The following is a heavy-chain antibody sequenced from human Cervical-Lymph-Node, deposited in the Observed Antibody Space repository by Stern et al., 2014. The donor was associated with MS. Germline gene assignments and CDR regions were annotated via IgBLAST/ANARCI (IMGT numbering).Heavy chain of an antibody. V-gene: IGHV1-18*01. Sequence: QVQLVESGAEVKKPGASVKVSCKAWGYTFTSYGISWVRQAPGQGLEWMGRISAYNGYTNYAQNFQGRLTMTTETSTRTAYMELRSLRSDDTAVYYCARVRTSNDYGDNSYHFDYWGQGTLVTVPS. D-gene: IGHD4-17*01. CDR1: GYTFTSYG. CDR3: ARVRTSNDYGDNSYHFDY. CDR2: ISAYNGYT. J-gene: IGHJ4*02.